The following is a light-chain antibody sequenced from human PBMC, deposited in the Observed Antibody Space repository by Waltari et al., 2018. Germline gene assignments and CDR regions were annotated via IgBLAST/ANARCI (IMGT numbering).Light chain of an antibody. V-gene: IGKV1-39*01. Sequence: DIRMTQSPSSLSASVGDRVNITCRASQSISSYLNWYQQKPGKAPKVLIYAASSLQSGVPSRFSGSGSGTDFTLTISSLQPEDFVTYYCQQSYTTPYTFGQGTKLEIK. CDR3: QQSYTTPYT. CDR1: QSISSY. CDR2: AAS. J-gene: IGKJ2*01.